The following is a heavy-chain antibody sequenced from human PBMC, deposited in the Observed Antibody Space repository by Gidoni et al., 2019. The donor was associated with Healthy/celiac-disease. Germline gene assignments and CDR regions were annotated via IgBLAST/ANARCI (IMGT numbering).Heavy chain of an antibody. Sequence: EVQLVQSVAEVKKPGDSLKISCKGSGYSFTSYWIGWVRQMPGKGLEWMGIIYPGDSDTRYSPSFQGQVTISADKSISTAYLQWSSLKASDTAMYYCARWTTVTNYYYYGMDVWGQGTTVTVSS. J-gene: IGHJ6*02. V-gene: IGHV5-51*01. CDR1: GYSFTSYW. D-gene: IGHD4-17*01. CDR3: ARWTTVTNYYYYGMDV. CDR2: IYPGDSDT.